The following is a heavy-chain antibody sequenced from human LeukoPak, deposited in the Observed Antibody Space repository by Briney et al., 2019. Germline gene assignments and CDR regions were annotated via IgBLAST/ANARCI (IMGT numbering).Heavy chain of an antibody. CDR3: ARDRGSGSYYNWFDP. CDR2: INPNSGGT. CDR1: GYTFTGYY. D-gene: IGHD1-26*01. Sequence: ASVKVSCKASGYTFTGYYMHWVRQAPGQGLEWMGWINPNSGGTNYAQKFQGRVTMTRDTSISTAYMELSRLRSDDTAVYYCARDRGSGSYYNWFDPWGQGTLVTVSS. J-gene: IGHJ5*02. V-gene: IGHV1-2*02.